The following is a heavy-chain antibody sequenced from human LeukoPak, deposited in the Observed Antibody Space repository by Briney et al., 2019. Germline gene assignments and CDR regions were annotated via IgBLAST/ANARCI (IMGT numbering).Heavy chain of an antibody. CDR2: IYSGGST. J-gene: IGHJ6*02. D-gene: IGHD3-3*01. CDR3: ARDLIDWSGTYYYGMDV. CDR1: GFTVSGNY. V-gene: IGHV3-66*01. Sequence: GGCVRLSCAASGFTVSGNYMSWVRQAPGKGLEWVSVIYSGGSTYYADSVKGRFTISRDNSKNTLYLQMNSLRAEDTAVYYCARDLIDWSGTYYYGMDVWGQGTTVPVSS.